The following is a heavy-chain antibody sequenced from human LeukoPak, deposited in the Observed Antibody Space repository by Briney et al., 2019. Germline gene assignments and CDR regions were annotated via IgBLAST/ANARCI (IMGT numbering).Heavy chain of an antibody. CDR1: GFTFSSYS. V-gene: IGHV3-21*01. Sequence: PGGSLRLSCAASGFTFSSYSMNWVRQAPGKGLEWVSSISSSSSYIYYADSVKGRFTISRDNAKNSLYLQMNSLRAEDTAVYYCERDPADIVVVPAADKDIWGQGTMVTVSS. J-gene: IGHJ3*02. CDR2: ISSSSSYI. CDR3: ERDPADIVVVPAADKDI. D-gene: IGHD2-2*01.